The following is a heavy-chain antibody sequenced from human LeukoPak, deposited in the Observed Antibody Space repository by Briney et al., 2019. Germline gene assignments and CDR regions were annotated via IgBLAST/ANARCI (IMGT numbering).Heavy chain of an antibody. CDR3: AREITVTRPFDY. J-gene: IGHJ4*02. D-gene: IGHD4-17*01. CDR1: NGSISIYY. CDR2: ISASGST. Sequence: SETLSLTCTVSNGSISIYYWSWLRQPAGKGLEWIGRISASGSTNYNPSLKSRVTMSLDTSKNQFSLKLSSVTAADTAVYYCAREITVTRPFDYWGPGTLVTVSS. V-gene: IGHV4-4*07.